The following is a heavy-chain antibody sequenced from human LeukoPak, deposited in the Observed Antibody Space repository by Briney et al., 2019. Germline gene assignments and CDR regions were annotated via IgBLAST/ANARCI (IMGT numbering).Heavy chain of an antibody. CDR1: GYTFTSYD. V-gene: IGHV1-69*05. J-gene: IGHJ4*02. CDR3: ARHSRIYYFDY. D-gene: IGHD5-18*01. CDR2: IIPIFGTA. Sequence: ASVKVSCKASGYTFTSYDISWVRQAPGQGLEWMGGIIPIFGTANYAQKFQGRVTITTDESTSTAYMELSSLRSEDTAVYYCARHSRIYYFDYWGQGTLVTVSS.